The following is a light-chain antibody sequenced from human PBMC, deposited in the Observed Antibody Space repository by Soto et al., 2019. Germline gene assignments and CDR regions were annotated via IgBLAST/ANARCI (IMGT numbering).Light chain of an antibody. CDR1: QDVSTW. V-gene: IGKV1-12*01. Sequence: DLQMTQSPSSVSASVGDRVTITCRASQDVSTWLAWYQQKPGEAPKLLIYAASSLQSGVPSRFSGSGSGTDFTLTISSLQPEDFATYSCQQANKFPWSFGQGTKVEIK. J-gene: IGKJ1*01. CDR3: QQANKFPWS. CDR2: AAS.